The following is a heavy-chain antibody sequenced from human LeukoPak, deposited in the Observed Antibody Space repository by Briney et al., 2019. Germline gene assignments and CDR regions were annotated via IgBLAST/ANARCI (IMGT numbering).Heavy chain of an antibody. J-gene: IGHJ4*02. CDR1: EFTLSGSD. V-gene: IGHV3-73*01. Sequence: GGSLRLSCAASEFTLSGSDVHWVRQTSGKGLEWVGQIRSTANNYATAYAASVKGKFTISRDDSKNTAYLQMNSLKAEDTAVYYCFVDVGYWGQGTLVTVSS. CDR3: FVDVGY. D-gene: IGHD2-15*01. CDR2: IRSTANNYAT.